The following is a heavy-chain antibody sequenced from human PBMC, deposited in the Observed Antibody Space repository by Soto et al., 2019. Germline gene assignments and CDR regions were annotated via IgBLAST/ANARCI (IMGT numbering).Heavy chain of an antibody. CDR3: ARDSDDVDTAMVPFDY. Sequence: EVQLVESGGGLVQPGGSLRLSCAASGFTVSSNYMSWVRQAPGKGLEWVSVIYSGGSTYYADSVKGRFTISRDNSKNTLYLQMNSVSAEDTAVYHCARDSDDVDTAMVPFDYWGQGTLVTVSS. D-gene: IGHD5-18*01. CDR2: IYSGGST. J-gene: IGHJ4*02. V-gene: IGHV3-66*01. CDR1: GFTVSSNY.